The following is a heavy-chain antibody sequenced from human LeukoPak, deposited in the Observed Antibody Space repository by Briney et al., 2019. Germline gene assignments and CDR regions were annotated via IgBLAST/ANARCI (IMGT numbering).Heavy chain of an antibody. D-gene: IGHD1-26*01. V-gene: IGHV3-23*01. CDR2: ISGSGGST. CDR1: GFTFSSYA. CDR3: AKDGIGGSYYPNYYYYGIDV. J-gene: IGHJ6*02. Sequence: GGSLRLSCAASGFTFSSYAMSWVRQAPGKGLEWVSAISGSGGSTYYADSVKGRFTISRDNSKNTLYLQMNSLRAEDTAVYYCAKDGIGGSYYPNYYYYGIDVWGQGTTVTVSS.